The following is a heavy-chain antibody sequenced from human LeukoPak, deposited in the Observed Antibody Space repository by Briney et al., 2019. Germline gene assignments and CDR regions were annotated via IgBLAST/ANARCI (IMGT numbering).Heavy chain of an antibody. V-gene: IGHV3-48*03. Sequence: GGSLRLSCAASGFTFSSYEMNWVRQAPGKGLEWVSYISSSGSTIYYADSVKGRFTISRDNAKNSLYLQMNSLKTEDTAVYYCSTFDSSGYYTNIWGQGTMVTVSS. CDR3: STFDSSGYYTNI. D-gene: IGHD3-22*01. J-gene: IGHJ3*02. CDR2: ISSSGSTI. CDR1: GFTFSSYE.